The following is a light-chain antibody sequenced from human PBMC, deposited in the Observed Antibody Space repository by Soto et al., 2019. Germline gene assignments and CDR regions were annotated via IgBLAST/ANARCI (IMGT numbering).Light chain of an antibody. CDR3: SSYTSSNTVV. CDR2: EVS. Sequence: QSALTQRASVSGSPGQSITISCTRTSSDVGGYNYVSWYQQHPGKAPKLMIYEVSNRPSGVSNRFSGSKSGNTASLTISGLQAEDEANYYCSSYTSSNTVVFGGGTQLTVL. J-gene: IGLJ2*01. V-gene: IGLV2-14*01. CDR1: SSDVGGYNY.